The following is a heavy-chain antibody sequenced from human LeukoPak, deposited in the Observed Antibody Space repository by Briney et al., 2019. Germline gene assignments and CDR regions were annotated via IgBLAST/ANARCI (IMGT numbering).Heavy chain of an antibody. CDR2: IYASGST. Sequence: SSETLSLTCTVSGGSISSYYWSWIRQPAGKGPEWIGRIYASGSTNYNPSLKSRVTMSVDTSKNQFSLKLSSVTAADTAVYYCARGDRAVAGAWGWFEPWGQGTLVTVYS. CDR3: ARGDRAVAGAWGWFEP. V-gene: IGHV4-4*07. CDR1: GGSISSYY. D-gene: IGHD6-19*01. J-gene: IGHJ5*02.